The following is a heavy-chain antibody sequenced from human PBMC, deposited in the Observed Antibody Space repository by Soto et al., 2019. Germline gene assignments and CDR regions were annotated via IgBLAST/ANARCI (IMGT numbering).Heavy chain of an antibody. D-gene: IGHD3-3*01. V-gene: IGHV3-48*03. J-gene: IGHJ6*02. CDR2: ISSSGSTI. CDR3: ARGVGITIFGVVGYYYGMDV. CDR1: GFTFSSYA. Sequence: GGSLRLSCAASGFTFSSYAMNWVRQAPGKGLEWVSYISSSGSTIYYADSVKGRFTISRDNAKNSLYLQMNSLRAEDTAVYYCARGVGITIFGVVGYYYGMDVWGQGTTVTVSS.